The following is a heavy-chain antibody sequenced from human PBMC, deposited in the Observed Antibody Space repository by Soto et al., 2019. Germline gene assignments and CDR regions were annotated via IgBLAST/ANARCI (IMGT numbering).Heavy chain of an antibody. D-gene: IGHD3-9*01. Sequence: QVQLQESGPGLVKPSQTLTLTCTVSGGSISSGRFYWSWIRQHPGKGLEWIGHISDSGSSYYNPSLESRVTISVDTSTTQFSLKLSAVTAADTAVYFCARTTFYDVFTAYYSLFDYWGQGTMVTVSS. CDR3: ARTTFYDVFTAYYSLFDY. CDR1: GGSISSGRFY. J-gene: IGHJ4*02. V-gene: IGHV4-31*03. CDR2: ISDSGSS.